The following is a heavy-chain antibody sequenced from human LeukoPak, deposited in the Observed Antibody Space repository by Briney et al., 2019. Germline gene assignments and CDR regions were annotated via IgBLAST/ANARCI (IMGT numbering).Heavy chain of an antibody. J-gene: IGHJ3*02. Sequence: GGSLRLSCAASGFTFSSYAMHWVRQAPGKGLEWVAVISYDGSNKYYADSVKGRFTISRDNSKNTLYLQMNSLRAEDTAVYYCAKSIISYGYGAFDIWGQGTMVTVSS. V-gene: IGHV3-30*04. CDR1: GFTFSSYA. D-gene: IGHD5-18*01. CDR3: AKSIISYGYGAFDI. CDR2: ISYDGSNK.